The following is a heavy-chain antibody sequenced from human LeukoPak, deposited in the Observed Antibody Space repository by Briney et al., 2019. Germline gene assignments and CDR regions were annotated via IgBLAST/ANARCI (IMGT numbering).Heavy chain of an antibody. J-gene: IGHJ4*02. Sequence: GGSLRLSCAASGFTFSSYGMHWVRQAPGKGLEWVAFIRYDGSNKYYADSVKGRFTISRDNSKNTLYLQMNSLRAEDTAVYYCARGGSNSASGYWGQGTLVTVSS. CDR3: ARGGSNSASGY. V-gene: IGHV3-30*02. D-gene: IGHD4-11*01. CDR1: GFTFSSYG. CDR2: IRYDGSNK.